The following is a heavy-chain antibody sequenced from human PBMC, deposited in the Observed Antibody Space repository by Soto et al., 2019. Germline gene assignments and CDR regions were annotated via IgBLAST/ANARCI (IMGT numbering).Heavy chain of an antibody. CDR2: VYYTGTS. D-gene: IGHD6-13*01. CDR3: ARDMSGGSSWYEFDS. V-gene: IGHV4-59*01. J-gene: IGHJ4*02. CDR1: GDSIRSSY. Sequence: SETLSLTCTVSGDSIRSSYWSWVRQPPGKGLEWIGYVYYTGTSNSNPSLKSRVTISADTSKNLFSLKVVSVTPAGTAVYFCARDMSGGSSWYEFDSWGPGTLVTVSS.